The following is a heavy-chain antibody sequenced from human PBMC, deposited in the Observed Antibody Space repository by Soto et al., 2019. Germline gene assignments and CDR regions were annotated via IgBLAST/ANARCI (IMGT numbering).Heavy chain of an antibody. J-gene: IGHJ6*02. CDR3: ARESYYYDSSGFYGMDV. D-gene: IGHD3-22*01. V-gene: IGHV1-46*01. Sequence: ASVTVSCKASGYTFTSYYMHWVRQAPGQGLEWMGIINPSGGSTSYAQKFQGRVTMTRDTSTSTVYMELSSLRSEDTAVYYCARESYYYDSSGFYGMDVWGQGTTVTVSS. CDR1: GYTFTSYY. CDR2: INPSGGST.